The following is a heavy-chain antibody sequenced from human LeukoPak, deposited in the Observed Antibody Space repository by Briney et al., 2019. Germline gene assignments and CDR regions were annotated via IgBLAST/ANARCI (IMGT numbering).Heavy chain of an antibody. V-gene: IGHV3-33*01. Sequence: GGSLRLSCAASGFIFSRYGMHWVRQAPGKGLEWVAAIWFDGSNKYYADSVKGRFTTSRDNSMKMLYLQMTSLRAEDTAVYYCARERESVRDHWGQGTLVTVSS. CDR1: GFIFSRYG. J-gene: IGHJ4*02. D-gene: IGHD3-10*01. CDR3: ARERESVRDH. CDR2: IWFDGSNK.